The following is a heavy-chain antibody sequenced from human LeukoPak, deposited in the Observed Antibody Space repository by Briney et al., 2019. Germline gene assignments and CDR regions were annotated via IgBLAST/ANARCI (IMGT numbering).Heavy chain of an antibody. CDR2: ISYDGSNK. Sequence: GGSLRLSCEASGFTFSSYSMNWVCQAPGKGLEWVAVISYDGSNKYYADSVKGRFTISRDNAKKSLYLQMTRLRAEDTALYYCVRDGRGFYYYYMDVWGKGTTVTVSS. D-gene: IGHD3-22*01. CDR1: GFTFSSYS. J-gene: IGHJ6*03. CDR3: VRDGRGFYYYYMDV. V-gene: IGHV3-30*03.